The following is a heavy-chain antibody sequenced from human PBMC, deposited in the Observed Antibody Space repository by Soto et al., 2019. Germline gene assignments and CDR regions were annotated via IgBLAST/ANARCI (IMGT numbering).Heavy chain of an antibody. CDR2: INPNSGGT. D-gene: IGHD3-22*01. CDR1: GYTFTGYY. V-gene: IGHV1-2*02. J-gene: IGHJ3*02. CDR3: ANWSGDSSGYLPNAVDI. Sequence: GASVKVSCKASGYTFTGYYMHWVRQAPGQGLEWMGWINPNSGGTNYAQKFQGRVTMTRDTSISTAYMELSRLRSDDTAVYYCANWSGDSSGYLPNAVDIWVQGTMVTV.